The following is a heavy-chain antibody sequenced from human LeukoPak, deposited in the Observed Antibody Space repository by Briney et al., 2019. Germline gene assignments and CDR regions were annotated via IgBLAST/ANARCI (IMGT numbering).Heavy chain of an antibody. D-gene: IGHD5-24*01. CDR1: GFTFSSYG. V-gene: IGHV3-30*18. Sequence: GCLRLSCAASGFTFSSYGMHWVRQAPRKGLERVAVISYDGSNKYYADSVKGRFTISRDNSKNTLYLQMNSLRAEDTAVYYCAKFAEAKMATISTYFDYWGQGTLVTVSS. CDR3: AKFAEAKMATISTYFDY. CDR2: ISYDGSNK. J-gene: IGHJ4*02.